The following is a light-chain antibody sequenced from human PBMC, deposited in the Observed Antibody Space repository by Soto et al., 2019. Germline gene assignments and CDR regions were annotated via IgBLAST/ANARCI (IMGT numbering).Light chain of an antibody. Sequence: EIVLTQSPGTLSLSPGERATLSCRASQSVSSSYLAWYQQKPGQAPRLLIYGASSRATGIPDRFSGSGSGTDFPLTISRLEPEDFAVYYCQQYGSSLVFGPGTKVDIK. CDR3: QQYGSSLV. CDR2: GAS. J-gene: IGKJ3*01. CDR1: QSVSSSY. V-gene: IGKV3-20*01.